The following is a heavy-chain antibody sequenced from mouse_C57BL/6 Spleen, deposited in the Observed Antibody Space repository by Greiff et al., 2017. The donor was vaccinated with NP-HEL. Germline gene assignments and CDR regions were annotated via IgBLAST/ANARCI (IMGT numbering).Heavy chain of an antibody. CDR3: ARTDSSGPLFAY. V-gene: IGHV2-6*01. J-gene: IGHJ3*01. CDR1: GFSLTSYG. CDR2: IWGVGST. Sequence: VQVVESGPGLVAPSQSLSITCTVSGFSLTSYGVDWVRQSPGKGLEWLGVIWGVGSTNYNSALKSRLSISKDNSKSQVFLKMNSLQTDDTAMYYCARTDSSGPLFAYWGQGTLVTVSA. D-gene: IGHD3-2*02.